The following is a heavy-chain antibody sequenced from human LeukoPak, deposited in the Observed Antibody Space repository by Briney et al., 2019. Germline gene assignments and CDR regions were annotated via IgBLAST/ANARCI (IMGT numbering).Heavy chain of an antibody. CDR2: ISSSSSYI. D-gene: IGHD6-19*01. Sequence: GGSLRLSCAASGFTFSSYSMNWVRQDPGQGLELVSSISSSSSYIYYADSVKGRFAISRDNAKNSLYLQMNRLRAEDTAVYYCARDMRRQCLVRPLLGYWGQGTLVTVSS. CDR1: GFTFSSYS. V-gene: IGHV3-21*01. J-gene: IGHJ4*02. CDR3: ARDMRRQCLVRPLLGY.